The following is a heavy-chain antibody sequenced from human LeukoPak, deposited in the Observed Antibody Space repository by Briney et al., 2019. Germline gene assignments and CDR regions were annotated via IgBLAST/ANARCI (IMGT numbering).Heavy chain of an antibody. Sequence: SETLSLTCAVYGGSFSGYYWSWIRQPPGKGLEWIGEINHSGSTNYSPSLKSRVTISVDTSKNQFSLKLSSVTAADTAVYYCARGHAGPPGDYYYYMDVWGKGTTVTVSS. CDR3: ARGHAGPPGDYYYYMDV. V-gene: IGHV4-34*01. CDR2: INHSGST. J-gene: IGHJ6*03. CDR1: GGSFSGYY. D-gene: IGHD1-1*01.